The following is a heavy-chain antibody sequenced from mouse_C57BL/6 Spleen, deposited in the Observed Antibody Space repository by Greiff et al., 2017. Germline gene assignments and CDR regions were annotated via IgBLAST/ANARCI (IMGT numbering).Heavy chain of an antibody. D-gene: IGHD4-1*01. Sequence: LVESGPELVKPGASVKISCKASGYAFSSSWMNWVKQRPGKGLEWIGRIYPGDGDTNYNGKFKGKATLTADKSSSTAYMQRSSLTSEDSAVYFCAKLTGYYFDYWGQGTTLTVSS. CDR1: GYAFSSSW. V-gene: IGHV1-82*01. CDR3: AKLTGYYFDY. CDR2: IYPGDGDT. J-gene: IGHJ2*01.